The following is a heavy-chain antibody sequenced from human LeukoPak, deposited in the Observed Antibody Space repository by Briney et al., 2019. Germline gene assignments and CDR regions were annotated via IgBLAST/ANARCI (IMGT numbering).Heavy chain of an antibody. CDR3: ARAPGYGAAYYFDY. CDR1: GFTFSSYA. D-gene: IGHD1-1*01. Sequence: QTGGSLRLSCAASGFTFSSYAMHWVRQAPGKGLEWVAVISYDGSNKYYADSVKGRFTISRGNSKNTLYLQMNSLRAEDTAVYYCARAPGYGAAYYFDYWGQGTLVTVSS. CDR2: ISYDGSNK. V-gene: IGHV3-30*04. J-gene: IGHJ4*02.